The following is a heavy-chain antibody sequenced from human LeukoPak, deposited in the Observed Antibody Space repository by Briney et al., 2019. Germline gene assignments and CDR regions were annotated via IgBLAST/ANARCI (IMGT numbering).Heavy chain of an antibody. CDR3: AKERQDYDDILGYSDFAY. J-gene: IGHJ4*02. CDR1: GFTLDRYG. CDR2: ISSDGTNK. Sequence: GGSETLLWPLSGFTLDRYGTQSARQAPGKGLEWVAIISSDGTNKYSADSVKGRSTISRDNSKNTLYLQMNSLRTEDTAVYYCAKERQDYDDILGYSDFAYCGQGTLVTVSS. V-gene: IGHV3-30*18. D-gene: IGHD3-22*01.